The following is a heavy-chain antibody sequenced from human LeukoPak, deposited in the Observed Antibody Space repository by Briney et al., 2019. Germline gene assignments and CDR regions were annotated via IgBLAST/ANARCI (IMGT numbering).Heavy chain of an antibody. V-gene: IGHV3-33*01. J-gene: IGHJ3*02. D-gene: IGHD2-15*01. CDR2: IWYDGSNK. Sequence: PGGSLRLSCAASGFTFSSYGMHWVRQAPGKGLEWVAVIWYDGSNKYYADSVKGRFTISRDNSKNTLYLQMNSLRAEDTAVYYCARDGYCSGGSCPDAFDIWGQGTMVTVSS. CDR1: GFTFSSYG. CDR3: ARDGYCSGGSCPDAFDI.